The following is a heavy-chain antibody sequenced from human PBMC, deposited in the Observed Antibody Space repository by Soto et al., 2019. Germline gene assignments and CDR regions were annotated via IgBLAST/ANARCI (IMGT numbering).Heavy chain of an antibody. CDR3: AREQQSSGMDV. D-gene: IGHD6-13*01. CDR2: INPNSGGT. J-gene: IGHJ6*02. V-gene: IGHV1-2*04. CDR1: RYTFTGYY. Sequence: GASVKVSFKASRYTFTGYYMHWVRQAPGQGLEWMGWINPNSGGTNYAQKFQGWVTMTRDTSISTAYMELGRLRSDDTAVYYCAREQQSSGMDVWGQGTTVTVSS.